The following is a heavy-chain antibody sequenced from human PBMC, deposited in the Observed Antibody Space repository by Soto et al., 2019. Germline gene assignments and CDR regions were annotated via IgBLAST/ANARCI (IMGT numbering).Heavy chain of an antibody. Sequence: PSETLSLTCTVSGGSISSGGYYWSWIRQHPGKGLEWIGYIYYSGSTYYNPSLKSRVTISVDTSKNQFSLKLSSVTAADTAVYYCARGRTSSPTPGDYWGRGTLVTVSS. V-gene: IGHV4-31*03. D-gene: IGHD2-2*01. CDR1: GGSISSGGYY. CDR2: IYYSGST. CDR3: ARGRTSSPTPGDY. J-gene: IGHJ4*02.